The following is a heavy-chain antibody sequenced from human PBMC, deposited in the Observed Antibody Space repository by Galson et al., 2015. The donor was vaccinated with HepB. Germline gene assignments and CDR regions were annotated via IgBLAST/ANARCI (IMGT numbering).Heavy chain of an antibody. D-gene: IGHD5-12*01. CDR3: AKDHSIIAKYSGYDLDY. Sequence: SLRLSCAASGFTFSSYGMHWVRQAPGKGLEWVAVISYDGSNKYYADSVKGRFTISRDNSKNTLYLQMNSLRAEDTAVYYCAKDHSIIAKYSGYDLDYWGQGTLVTVSS. CDR1: GFTFSSYG. J-gene: IGHJ4*02. V-gene: IGHV3-30*18. CDR2: ISYDGSNK.